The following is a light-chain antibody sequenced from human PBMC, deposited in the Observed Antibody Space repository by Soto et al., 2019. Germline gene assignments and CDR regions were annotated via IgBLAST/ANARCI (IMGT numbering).Light chain of an antibody. Sequence: EIGLTQSPGTLSLSPGERATLSCRASQSVSSSYLAWYQQKPGQAPRLLIYGASSRATGIPDRFSGSGSGTDFTLTISRLETEDFAVYYCQQYCRSPPWTFGQGTKVEIK. CDR3: QQYCRSPPWT. CDR1: QSVSSSY. CDR2: GAS. V-gene: IGKV3-20*01. J-gene: IGKJ1*01.